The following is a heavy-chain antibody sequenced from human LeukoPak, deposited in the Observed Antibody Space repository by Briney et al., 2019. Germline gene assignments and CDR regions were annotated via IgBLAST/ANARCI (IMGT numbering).Heavy chain of an antibody. J-gene: IGHJ2*01. Sequence: GGSLRLSCAASGFTFSSYSMNWVRQAPGKGLEWVSYISSSSSTIYYADSVKGRFTISRDNAKNSLYLQMNSLRAEDTAVYYCASPGSGYYDWYFDLWGRGTLVTVSS. CDR3: ASPGSGYYDWYFDL. CDR2: ISSSSSTI. D-gene: IGHD3-22*01. CDR1: GFTFSSYS. V-gene: IGHV3-48*04.